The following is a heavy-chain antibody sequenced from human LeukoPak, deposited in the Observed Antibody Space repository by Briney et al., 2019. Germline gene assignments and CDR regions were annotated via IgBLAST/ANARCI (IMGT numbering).Heavy chain of an antibody. D-gene: IGHD3-9*01. Sequence: SATLSLTCAVSGGSISSGGYSWNWIRQPPGKGLEWIGYIYHSGSTYYNPSLKSRVTISVDRSKNQFSLKLSSVTAADTAVYYCARGERDILTGYYSWYFQHWGQGTLVTVSS. V-gene: IGHV4-30-2*01. CDR3: ARGERDILTGYYSWYFQH. J-gene: IGHJ1*01. CDR1: GGSISSGGYS. CDR2: IYHSGST.